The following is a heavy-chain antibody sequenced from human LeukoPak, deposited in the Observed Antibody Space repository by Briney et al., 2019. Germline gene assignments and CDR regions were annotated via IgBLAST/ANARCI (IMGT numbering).Heavy chain of an antibody. J-gene: IGHJ4*02. V-gene: IGHV4-59*01. CDR3: ARAGYSYGTGYYFDY. D-gene: IGHD5-18*01. CDR1: GGSISSYY. Sequence: PSETLSLTCTVSGGSISSYYWSWIRLPPGKGLEWIGYIYYTGATYYNPSLKSRVTISLDTSKNQFSLKLSSVTAAGVAVYYCARAGYSYGTGYYFDYWGQGALVTVSS. CDR2: IYYTGAT.